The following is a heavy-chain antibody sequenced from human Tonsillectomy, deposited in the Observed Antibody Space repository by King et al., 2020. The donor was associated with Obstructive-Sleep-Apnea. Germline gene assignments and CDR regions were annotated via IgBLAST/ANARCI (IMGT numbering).Heavy chain of an antibody. CDR3: AKDRVRGIDPTGGMDA. J-gene: IGHJ6*02. D-gene: IGHD3-10*01. Sequence: VQLVESGGGVVQPGRSLRLSCAASGFTFSRNGMHWVRQAPGKGLEWVAVISYDGRDEKYADSVKGRFTISRDSSKNTLFLQMNSLRTDDTVVYYCAKDRVRGIDPTGGMDAWGQGTAVTVSS. CDR2: ISYDGRDE. V-gene: IGHV3-30*18. CDR1: GFTFSRNG.